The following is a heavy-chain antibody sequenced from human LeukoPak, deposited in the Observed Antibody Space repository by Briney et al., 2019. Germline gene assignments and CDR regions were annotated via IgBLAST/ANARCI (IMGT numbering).Heavy chain of an antibody. J-gene: IGHJ4*02. CDR1: GFTFSSYW. CDR3: ARVARLGATPYYFDY. CDR2: INSDGSST. Sequence: PGGSLRLSCAASGFTFSSYWMHWVRQAPGKGLVWVSRINSDGSSTSYADSVKGRFTISRDNAKNTLYLQMNSLRAEDTAVHYCARVARLGATPYYFDYWGQGTLVTVSS. D-gene: IGHD1-26*01. V-gene: IGHV3-74*01.